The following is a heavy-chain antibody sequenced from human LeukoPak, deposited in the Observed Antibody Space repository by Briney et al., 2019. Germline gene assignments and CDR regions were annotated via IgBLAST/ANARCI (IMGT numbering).Heavy chain of an antibody. CDR3: ARDHSSGWYSDYFDY. D-gene: IGHD6-19*01. J-gene: IGHJ4*02. CDR2: IWYDGSNK. Sequence: GGSLRLSCAASGFTFRSYWMTWVRQAPGKGLEWVAVIWYDGSNKYYADSVKGRFTISRDNSKNTLYLQMNSLRAEDTAVYYCARDHSSGWYSDYFDYWGQGTLVTVSS. CDR1: GFTFRSYW. V-gene: IGHV3-33*08.